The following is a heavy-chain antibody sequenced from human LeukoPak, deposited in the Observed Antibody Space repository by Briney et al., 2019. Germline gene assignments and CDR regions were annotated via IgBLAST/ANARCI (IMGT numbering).Heavy chain of an antibody. V-gene: IGHV3-7*01. CDR2: IKQDGSEK. D-gene: IGHD2-2*01. Sequence: PGGSLRLYCAASGFTFSSYWMSWVRQAPGKGLEWVANIKQDGSEKYYVDSVKGRFTISRDNAKNSLYLQMNSLRAEDTAVYYCARSIIVVVPAATTYYFDYWGQGTLVTVSS. CDR3: ARSIIVVVPAATTYYFDY. CDR1: GFTFSSYW. J-gene: IGHJ4*02.